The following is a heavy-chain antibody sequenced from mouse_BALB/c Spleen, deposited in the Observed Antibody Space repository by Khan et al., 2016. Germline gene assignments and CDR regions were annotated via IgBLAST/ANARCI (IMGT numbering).Heavy chain of an antibody. Sequence: VQLKESGPGLVKPSQSLSLSCTVSGYSITSDYAWYLIRQLPGNKLEWMGYISYSGSTSYHPTLKSRITITRDTSKNQIFLRLNTVTTEDTATXYCAAELGWFAYWGQGTLVTVSA. CDR2: ISYSGST. CDR1: GYSITSDYA. D-gene: IGHD4-1*01. J-gene: IGHJ3*01. V-gene: IGHV3-2*02. CDR3: AAELGWFAY.